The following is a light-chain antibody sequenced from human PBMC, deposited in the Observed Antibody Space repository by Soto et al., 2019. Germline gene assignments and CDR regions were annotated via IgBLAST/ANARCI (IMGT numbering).Light chain of an antibody. CDR2: EVS. V-gene: IGLV2-14*01. CDR3: SSFTSSSTQV. J-gene: IGLJ3*02. CDR1: SSDVGGYDY. Sequence: QSVLTQPASVSGSPGQSITISCTGTSSDVGGYDYVSLYQQHPGRAPKLMIFEVSNRPSGISNRFSGSKSGNTASLTISGLQAEDEADYYCSSFTSSSTQVLGGGTKLTVL.